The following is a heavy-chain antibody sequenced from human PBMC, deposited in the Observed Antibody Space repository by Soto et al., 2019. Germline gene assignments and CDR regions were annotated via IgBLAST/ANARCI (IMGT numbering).Heavy chain of an antibody. CDR2: IYYSGSS. CDR3: ARHSNEYRKSLDY. V-gene: IGHV4-59*08. CDR1: GGSISGYY. J-gene: IGHJ4*02. Sequence: SETLSLTCTVSGGSISGYYLSWIRQPPGKGLEWIAHIYYSGSSNSNPSLKSRVTISVDTSKNQFSLKLSSVTAADTAVYYCARHSNEYRKSLDYWGQGTLVTVSS. D-gene: IGHD1-1*01.